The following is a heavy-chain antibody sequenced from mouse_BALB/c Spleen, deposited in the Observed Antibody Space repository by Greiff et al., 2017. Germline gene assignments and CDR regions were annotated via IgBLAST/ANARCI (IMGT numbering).Heavy chain of an antibody. CDR2: ILPGSGST. D-gene: IGHD1-2*01. CDR3: ARSPLLRLRGYAMDY. Sequence: VQLQQSGAELMKPGASVKISCKATGYTFSSYWIEWVKQRPGHGLEWIGEILPGSGSTNYNEKFKGKATFTADTSSNTAYMQLSSLTSEDSAVYYCARSPLLRLRGYAMDYWGQGTSVTVSS. V-gene: IGHV1-9*01. CDR1: GYTFSSYW. J-gene: IGHJ4*01.